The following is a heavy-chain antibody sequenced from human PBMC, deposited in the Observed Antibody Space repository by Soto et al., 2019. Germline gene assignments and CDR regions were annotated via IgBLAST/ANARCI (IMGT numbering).Heavy chain of an antibody. Sequence: GESLKISCRGSGYDFNTNWFGWVRQLPGRGLEWVGIMYPGDSDTRLHPSLQGHVTLSADVTVSTAFLQWRTLKTSDSGMYFCARLPRDCNTTSCYYADNWGQGTSVTVSS. CDR3: ARLPRDCNTTSCYYADN. J-gene: IGHJ4*02. D-gene: IGHD3-22*01. V-gene: IGHV5-51*01. CDR2: MYPGDSDT. CDR1: GYDFNTNW.